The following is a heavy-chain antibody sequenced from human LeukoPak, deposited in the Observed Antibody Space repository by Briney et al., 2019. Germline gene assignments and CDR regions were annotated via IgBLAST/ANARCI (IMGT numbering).Heavy chain of an antibody. J-gene: IGHJ6*03. V-gene: IGHV3-23*01. D-gene: IGHD4-17*01. CDR3: AKGATVTKNYYYYMDV. Sequence: GGTLRLSCAASGFTFSSYGMSWVRQAPGKGLEWVSAISGSGGSTYYADSVKGRFTISRDNSKNTLYLQMNSLRAEDTAVYHCAKGATVTKNYYYYMDVWGKGTTVTISS. CDR2: ISGSGGST. CDR1: GFTFSSYG.